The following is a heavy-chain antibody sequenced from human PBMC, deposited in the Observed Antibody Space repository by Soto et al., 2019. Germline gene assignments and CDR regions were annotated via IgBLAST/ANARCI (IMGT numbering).Heavy chain of an antibody. CDR2: INTNSGGT. D-gene: IGHD6-13*01. V-gene: IGHV1-2*02. CDR1: GYTFTGFY. Sequence: GSVKESSKASGYTFTGFYIHLVRQAPGQGLEWMAWINTNSGGTNYSQKFQGRVTMTRDTSISTAYMELSRLRSDDTAVYYCARTSALGLIAAAGTTHYFDYWGQGTLVTSPQ. CDR3: ARTSALGLIAAAGTTHYFDY. J-gene: IGHJ4*02.